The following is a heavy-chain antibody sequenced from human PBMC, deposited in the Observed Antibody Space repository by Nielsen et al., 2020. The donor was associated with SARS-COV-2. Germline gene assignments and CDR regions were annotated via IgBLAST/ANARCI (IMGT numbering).Heavy chain of an antibody. CDR2: ISYDGSNK. V-gene: IGHV3-30*18. Sequence: GESLKISCAASGFTFSSYGMHWVRQAPGKGLEWVAVISYDGSNKYYADSVKGRFTISRDNSKNTLYVQMNSLRAEDTAVYYCAKLPLGDCGGDCRFIDAFDIWGQGTMVTVSS. D-gene: IGHD2-21*02. CDR1: GFTFSSYG. J-gene: IGHJ3*02. CDR3: AKLPLGDCGGDCRFIDAFDI.